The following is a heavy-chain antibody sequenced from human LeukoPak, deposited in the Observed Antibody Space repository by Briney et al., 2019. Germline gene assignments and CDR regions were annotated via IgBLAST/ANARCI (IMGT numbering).Heavy chain of an antibody. J-gene: IGHJ4*02. CDR2: IYHQGAT. CDR1: GGSISSNNW. CDR3: ARGLVTHVGLWNY. V-gene: IGHV4-4*02. D-gene: IGHD2-21*02. Sequence: SGTLSLTCAVSGGSISSNNWWSWVRQPPGKGLEWIGEIYHQGATNYNPSLKGRVTLSVDKSKNQFSLKLSSVTAADTAVYYCARGLVTHVGLWNYWGQGSLVTVSS.